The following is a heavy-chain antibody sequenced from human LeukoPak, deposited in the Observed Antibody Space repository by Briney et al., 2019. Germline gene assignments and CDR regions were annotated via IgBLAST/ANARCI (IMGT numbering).Heavy chain of an antibody. CDR1: GFTLSSYW. Sequence: GGSLRLSCAASGFTLSSYWMSWVRQAPGKGLEWVANIKQDGSEKYYVDSVKGRFTISRDNAKNSLYLQMNSLRAEDTAVYYCAREDYGSGSYYDYWGQGTLVTVSS. D-gene: IGHD3-10*01. CDR2: IKQDGSEK. V-gene: IGHV3-7*03. CDR3: AREDYGSGSYYDY. J-gene: IGHJ4*02.